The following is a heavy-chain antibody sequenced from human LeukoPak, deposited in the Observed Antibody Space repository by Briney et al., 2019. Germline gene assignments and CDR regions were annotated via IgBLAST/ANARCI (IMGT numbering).Heavy chain of an antibody. CDR2: IYSGGST. V-gene: IGHV3-53*01. D-gene: IGHD4-11*01. J-gene: IGHJ3*02. CDR1: GFTVSSNY. CDR3: ARAHYSNDAFDI. Sequence: HPGGSLRLSCAASGFTVSSNYMSWVRQAPGKGLEWVSVIYSGGSTYYADSVKGRFTISRDNSKNTLYLQMNSLRAEDTAVYYCARAHYSNDAFDIWGQGTMVTVSS.